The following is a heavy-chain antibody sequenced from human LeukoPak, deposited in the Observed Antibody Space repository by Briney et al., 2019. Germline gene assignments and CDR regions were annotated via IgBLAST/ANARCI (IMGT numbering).Heavy chain of an antibody. CDR2: IYHSGST. V-gene: IGHV4-38-2*01. Sequence: SETLSLTCAVSGYSISSGYYWGWIRQPPGKGLEWIGSIYHSGSTYYNPSLKSRVTISVDTSKNQFSLKLSSVTAADTAVYYCASLVVPAAMGDAFDIWGQGTMVTVSS. J-gene: IGHJ3*02. CDR3: ASLVVPAAMGDAFDI. D-gene: IGHD2-2*01. CDR1: GYSISSGYY.